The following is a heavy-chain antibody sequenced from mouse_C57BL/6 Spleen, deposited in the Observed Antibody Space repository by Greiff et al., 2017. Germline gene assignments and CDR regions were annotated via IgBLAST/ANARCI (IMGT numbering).Heavy chain of an antibody. CDR2: ISDGGSYT. CDR1: GFTFSSYA. CDR3: ARDSSRSSWFAY. D-gene: IGHD3-2*02. Sequence: EVQLVESGGGLVKPGGSLKLSCAASGFTFSSYAMSWVRQTPEKRLEWVATISDGGSYTYYPDNVKGRFTISRDNAKNNLYLQMSHLKSEDTAMYYCARDSSRSSWFAYWSQGTLVTVSA. J-gene: IGHJ3*01. V-gene: IGHV5-4*01.